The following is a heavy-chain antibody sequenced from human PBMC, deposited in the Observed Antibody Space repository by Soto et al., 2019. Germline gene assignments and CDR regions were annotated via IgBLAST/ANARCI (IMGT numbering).Heavy chain of an antibody. J-gene: IGHJ6*02. D-gene: IGHD6-19*01. CDR1: GFTFSSYA. V-gene: IGHV3-23*01. CDR2: ISGSGGST. Sequence: PGGSLRLSCAASGFTFSSYAMSWVRQAPGKGLEWVSAISGSGGSTYYADSVKGRFTISRDNSKNTLYLQMNSLRAEDTAVYYCAKDIAVAGTWDYYYYGMDVWGQGTTVTVS. CDR3: AKDIAVAGTWDYYYYGMDV.